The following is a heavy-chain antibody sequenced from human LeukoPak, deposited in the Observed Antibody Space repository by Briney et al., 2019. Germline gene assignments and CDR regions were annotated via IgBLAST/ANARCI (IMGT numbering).Heavy chain of an antibody. V-gene: IGHV3-23*01. J-gene: IGHJ4*02. CDR3: AKEYTSGWYVVDY. D-gene: IGHD6-19*01. Sequence: GGSLRLSCAASGFTFASYAMSWVRQAPGKGLQWVSAISDGGGSTYYPDSVKGRFTISRDNSKNTLYLQMNSLRAEDTALYYCAKEYTSGWYVVDYWGQGTLVTVSS. CDR2: ISDGGGST. CDR1: GFTFASYA.